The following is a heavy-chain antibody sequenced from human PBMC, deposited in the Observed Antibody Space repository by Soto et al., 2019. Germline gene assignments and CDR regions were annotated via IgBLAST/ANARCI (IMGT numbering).Heavy chain of an antibody. CDR1: GFAFSRYA. CDR3: ARDFDY. CDR2: ISYDGSNK. Sequence: QVQLVESGGGVVQPGRSLRLSCAASGFAFSRYAMHWVRQAPGKGLEWVAVISYDGSNKYYADSVKGRFTISRDNSKNTLFLQMNSLRAEDTAVYYCARDFDYWGQGILATVSS. J-gene: IGHJ4*02. V-gene: IGHV3-30-3*01.